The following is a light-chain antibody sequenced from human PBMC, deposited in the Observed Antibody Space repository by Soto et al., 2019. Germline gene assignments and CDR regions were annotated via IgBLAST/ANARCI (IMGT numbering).Light chain of an antibody. J-gene: IGKJ4*01. CDR3: QQANSFHLT. V-gene: IGKV1-12*01. Sequence: DIQMTKSPSSVSASVGDRVNITCQASQGISSWLAWYQQKPGKAPNLLIHTASILQSGVPSRFSGSESGTDFTHIISSLQPEDFATDYCQQANSFHLTFGGGTKVVIK. CDR1: QGISSW. CDR2: TAS.